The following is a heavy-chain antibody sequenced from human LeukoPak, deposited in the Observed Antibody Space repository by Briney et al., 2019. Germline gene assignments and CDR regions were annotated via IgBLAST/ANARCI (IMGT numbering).Heavy chain of an antibody. CDR3: ARGSRGIAAAGSQFDY. CDR2: ISSSSSYI. J-gene: IGHJ4*02. CDR1: GFTFSSYS. D-gene: IGHD6-13*01. V-gene: IGHV3-21*01. Sequence: GGSLRLSCAASGFTFSSYSMNWVRQAPGKGLEWVSSISSSSSYIYYADSVKGRFTISRDNAKNSLYLQMNSLRAEDTAVYYCARGSRGIAAAGSQFDYWGQGTLVTVSS.